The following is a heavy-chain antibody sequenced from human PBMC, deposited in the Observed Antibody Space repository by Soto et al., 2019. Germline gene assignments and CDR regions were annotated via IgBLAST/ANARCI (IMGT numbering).Heavy chain of an antibody. V-gene: IGHV3-23*01. D-gene: IGHD3-22*01. CDR3: AKMGYYEVFDPEYFQH. CDR1: GFTFSSYA. J-gene: IGHJ1*01. Sequence: GGSLRLSCAASGFTFSSYAMSWVRQAPGKGLEWVSAISGSGGSTYYADSVKGRFTISRDNSKNTLYLQMNSLRAEDTAVYYCAKMGYYEVFDPEYFQHWGQGTLVTVSS. CDR2: ISGSGGST.